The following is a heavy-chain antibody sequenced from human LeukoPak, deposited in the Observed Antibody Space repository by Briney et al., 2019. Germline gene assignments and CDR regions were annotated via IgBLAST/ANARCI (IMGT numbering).Heavy chain of an antibody. CDR1: GYTFTSYD. V-gene: IGHV1-8*01. D-gene: IGHD3-10*01. CDR2: MNPDSGST. J-gene: IGHJ5*02. CDR3: ARGFMVRGVSNWFDP. Sequence: GASVKVSCKASGYTFTSYDINWVRQATGQGLEWMGWMNPDSGSTGYAQKFQGRVTMTRNTSISTAYMELSSLRSEDTAVYYCARGFMVRGVSNWFDPWGQGTLVTVSS.